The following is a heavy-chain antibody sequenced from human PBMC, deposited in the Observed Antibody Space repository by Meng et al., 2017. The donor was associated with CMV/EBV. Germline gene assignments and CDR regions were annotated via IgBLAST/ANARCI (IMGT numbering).Heavy chain of an antibody. V-gene: IGHV4-39*01. Sequence: CTVSGGSISSSSYYWGWIRQPPGKGLEWIGSIYYSGSTYYNPSLKSRVTISVDTSKNQFSLKLSSVTAADTAVYYCARHGHIEDRFDPWGQGTLVTVSS. CDR3: ARHGHIEDRFDP. CDR1: GGSISSSSYY. CDR2: IYYSGST. J-gene: IGHJ5*02. D-gene: IGHD2-21*01.